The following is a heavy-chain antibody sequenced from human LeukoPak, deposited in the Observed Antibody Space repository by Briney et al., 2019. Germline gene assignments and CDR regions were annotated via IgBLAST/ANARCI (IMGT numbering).Heavy chain of an antibody. V-gene: IGHV3-23*01. Sequence: PGGSLRLFCAASGFTFSSYAMSWVRQAPGKGLEWVAAISGSGGSTYYADSVKGRFTISRDNSKNTLYLQMNSLRAEDTAVYYCAKDLNYGYCSSTSCQRYSGYGIPFNYWGQGTLVTVSS. J-gene: IGHJ4*02. CDR2: ISGSGGST. CDR3: AKDLNYGYCSSTSCQRYSGYGIPFNY. CDR1: GFTFSSYA. D-gene: IGHD2-2*01.